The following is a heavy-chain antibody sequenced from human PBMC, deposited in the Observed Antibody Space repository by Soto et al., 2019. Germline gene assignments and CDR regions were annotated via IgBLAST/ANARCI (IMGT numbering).Heavy chain of an antibody. J-gene: IGHJ5*02. CDR1: GYTFTRYT. CDR2: INPDSGNT. V-gene: IGHV1-3*01. CDR3: AIGIATAQLDP. Sequence: QVQLVQSGAEVKKPGASVKISCKASGYTFTRYTMNWVRQAPGQRLEWMGWINPDSGNTKSSQKFQDRVIITRDTSASTAYMYLSSLRSEETAVYYCAIGIATAQLDPWGQGTLVTVSS. D-gene: IGHD2-15*01.